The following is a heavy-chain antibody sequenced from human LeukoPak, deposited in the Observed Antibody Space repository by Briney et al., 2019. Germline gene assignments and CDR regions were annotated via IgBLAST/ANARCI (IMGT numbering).Heavy chain of an antibody. CDR2: IYSDGRT. CDR1: GFSVSTKY. D-gene: IGHD3-22*01. V-gene: IGHV3-53*01. Sequence: GGSLRLSCAASGFSVSTKYMNWVRQAPGKGLEWVSVIYSDGRTYYADSVKGRFTISRDNSKNTLYLQMSSLRAEDTAVYYCARDSGYDSSGYFNYWGQGTLVTVSS. J-gene: IGHJ4*02. CDR3: ARDSGYDSSGYFNY.